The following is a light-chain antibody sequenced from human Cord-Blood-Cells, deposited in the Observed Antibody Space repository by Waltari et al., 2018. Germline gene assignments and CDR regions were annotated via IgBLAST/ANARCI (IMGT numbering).Light chain of an antibody. Sequence: EIWLTQSPAPLSLSPGERATPPARASQSVSSSYLAWYQQKPGQAPRPLIYGASSRATGIPDRFSGSGSGTDFTLTISRLEPEDFAVYYCQQYGSSPPVTFGGGTKVEIK. CDR1: QSVSSSY. V-gene: IGKV3-20*01. J-gene: IGKJ4*01. CDR3: QQYGSSPPVT. CDR2: GAS.